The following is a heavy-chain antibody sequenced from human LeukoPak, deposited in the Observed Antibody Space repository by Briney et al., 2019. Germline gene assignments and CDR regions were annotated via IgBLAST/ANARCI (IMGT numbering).Heavy chain of an antibody. V-gene: IGHV4-31*03. CDR1: GASISSGDYY. CDR3: SSSDSSGYYSNDY. J-gene: IGHJ4*02. CDR2: IYYSGST. D-gene: IGHD3-22*01. Sequence: PSETLSLTCTVSGASISSGDYYWNWIRQYPGKGLEWIGYIYYSGSTYYNPSLKSRVTISVDTSKNQFSLKLSSVTAADTAVYYCSSSDSSGYYSNDYWGQGTLVTVSS.